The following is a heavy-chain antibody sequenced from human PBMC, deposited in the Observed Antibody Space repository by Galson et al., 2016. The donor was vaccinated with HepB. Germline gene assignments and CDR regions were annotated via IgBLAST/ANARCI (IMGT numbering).Heavy chain of an antibody. D-gene: IGHD3-3*01. CDR1: GFTFSSYW. CDR3: ARESNPYAYNGIWSGYFFALDM. V-gene: IGHV3-74*01. J-gene: IGHJ3*02. CDR2: IHIDGSSR. Sequence: SLRLSCAVSGFTFSSYWMHWVRQAPGKGLVWVSRIHIDGSSRNYADSVKGRFTISRDNTKNTLYLQMDSLKAEDTDVYYCARESNPYAYNGIWSGYFFALDMWGQGTMGTVSA.